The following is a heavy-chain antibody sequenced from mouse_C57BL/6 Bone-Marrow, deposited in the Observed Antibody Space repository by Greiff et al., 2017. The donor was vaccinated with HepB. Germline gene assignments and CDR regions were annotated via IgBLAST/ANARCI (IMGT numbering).Heavy chain of an antibody. D-gene: IGHD1-1*01. Sequence: EVKVEESGGGLVQPGGSMKLSCVASGFTFSNYWMNWVRQSPEKGLEWVAQIRLKSDNYATHYAESVKGRFTISRDDSKSSVYLQMNNLRAEDTGIYYCTRGNYYYGSSYGYFDVWGTGTTVTVSS. CDR3: TRGNYYYGSSYGYFDV. CDR2: IRLKSDNYAT. J-gene: IGHJ1*03. CDR1: GFTFSNYW. V-gene: IGHV6-3*01.